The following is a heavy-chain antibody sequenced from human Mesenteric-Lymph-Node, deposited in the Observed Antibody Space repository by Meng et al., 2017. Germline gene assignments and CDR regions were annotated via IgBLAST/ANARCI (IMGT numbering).Heavy chain of an antibody. J-gene: IGHJ5*02. CDR3: ARDVLNNWFDP. V-gene: IGHV1-2*06. CDR2: INPDSGAT. Sequence: QVPLVQSGAEVKQPGASVTVSCKASEYTFTDYYIHWVRQAPGQGLEWMGRINPDSGATDYAQRFQGRVTVTRDTSISTVYMELSGLRSDDTAVYYCARDVLNNWFDPWGQGTLVTVSS. D-gene: IGHD3-16*01. CDR1: EYTFTDYY.